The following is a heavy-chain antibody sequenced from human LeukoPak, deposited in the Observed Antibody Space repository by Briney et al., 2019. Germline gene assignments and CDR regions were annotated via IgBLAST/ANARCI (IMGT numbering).Heavy chain of an antibody. J-gene: IGHJ4*02. CDR1: GFTFSSFA. Sequence: GGSLRLSCAASGFTFSSFAMSWVRQAPGKGLEWVSPISGGGGRRCYADSVKGRFTISRDNSKNTLYLQMNSLRAEDTAVYYCAKPLGGSYLFDRWGQGTLVTVSS. CDR3: AKPLGGSYLFDR. D-gene: IGHD1-26*01. V-gene: IGHV3-23*01. CDR2: ISGGGGRR.